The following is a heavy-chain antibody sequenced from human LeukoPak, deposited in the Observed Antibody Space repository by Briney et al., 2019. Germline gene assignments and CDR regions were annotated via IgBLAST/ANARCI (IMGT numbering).Heavy chain of an antibody. CDR1: GGSISSSTNY. D-gene: IGHD3-22*01. CDR2: VYYSGST. CDR3: ARDETYYYDSSGYFDY. V-gene: IGHV4-39*07. Sequence: KPSETLSLTCTVSGGSISSSTNYWGWIRQPPGKGLEWIGSVYYSGSTYYNLSLKSRVTISVDTSKNQFSLKLSSVTAADTAVYYCARDETYYYDSSGYFDYWGQGTLVTVSS. J-gene: IGHJ4*02.